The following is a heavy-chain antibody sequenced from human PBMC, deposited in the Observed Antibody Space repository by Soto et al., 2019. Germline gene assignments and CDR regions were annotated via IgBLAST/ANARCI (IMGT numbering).Heavy chain of an antibody. CDR2: IFVNSATI. CDR1: GFTFSSYS. Sequence: GGSLRLSCVASGFTFSSYSMVWVRQAPGKGLEWVSYIFVNSATIHYADPVKGRFTVSRDNAKNSLFLEMESLRVEDTGLYYCARDRDWAFDYWGQGTLVTVSS. J-gene: IGHJ4*02. V-gene: IGHV3-48*04. D-gene: IGHD3-9*01. CDR3: ARDRDWAFDY.